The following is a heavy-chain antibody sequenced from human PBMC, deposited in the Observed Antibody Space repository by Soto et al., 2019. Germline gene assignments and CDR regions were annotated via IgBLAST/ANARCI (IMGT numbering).Heavy chain of an antibody. CDR1: GFTFSRYW. D-gene: IGHD5-18*01. J-gene: IGHJ3*02. CDR3: ARGDTPMITGMDSFDI. V-gene: IGHV3-7*01. Sequence: GGSLRLSCAASGFTFSRYWMNWVRQAPGKGLGWVANIKQDGTEKNYVDSVKGRFTISRDNARKSLYLQMDSLRAEDTAVYFCARGDTPMITGMDSFDIWGQGTMVTVSS. CDR2: IKQDGTEK.